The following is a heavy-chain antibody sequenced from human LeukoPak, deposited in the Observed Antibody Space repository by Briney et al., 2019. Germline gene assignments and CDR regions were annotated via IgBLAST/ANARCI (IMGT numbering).Heavy chain of an antibody. CDR3: ARALYYYDSSGYLTWFDP. CDR1: GGTFSSYT. V-gene: IGHV1-69*02. D-gene: IGHD3-22*01. Sequence: GSSVKVSCKASGGTFSSYTISWVRQAPGQGLEWMGRIIPILGIANYAQKFQGRVTFTADKSTSTAYMELSSLRSEDTAVYYCARALYYYDSSGYLTWFDPWGQGTLVTVSS. CDR2: IIPILGIA. J-gene: IGHJ5*02.